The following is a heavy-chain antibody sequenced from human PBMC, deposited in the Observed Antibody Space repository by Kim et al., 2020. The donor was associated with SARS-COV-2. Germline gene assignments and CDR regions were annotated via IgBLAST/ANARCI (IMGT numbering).Heavy chain of an antibody. D-gene: IGHD3-3*01. CDR3: ARAVRGIFGVVNWFDH. CDR2: IYYSGST. CDR1: GGSISSYY. V-gene: IGHV4-59*13. Sequence: SETLSLTCTVSGGSISSYYWSWIRQPPGKGLEWMGYIYYSGSTNYNPSLKSRVTISVDTSKNQISLKLSSVTAADTAAYYCARAVRGIFGVVNWFDHWG. J-gene: IGHJ5*02.